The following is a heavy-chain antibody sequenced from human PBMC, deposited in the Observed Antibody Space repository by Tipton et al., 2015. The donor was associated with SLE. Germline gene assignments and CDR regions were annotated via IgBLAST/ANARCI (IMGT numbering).Heavy chain of an antibody. J-gene: IGHJ3*02. CDR1: GGSFSGYY. Sequence: TLSLTCAVYGGSFSGYYWSWIRQPPGKGLEWIGEINHSGSTNYNLSLKSRVTISVDTSKNQFSLKLSSVTAADTAVYYCARDEASPRGSAFDIWGQGTMVTVSS. CDR2: INHSGST. CDR3: ARDEASPRGSAFDI. V-gene: IGHV4-34*01.